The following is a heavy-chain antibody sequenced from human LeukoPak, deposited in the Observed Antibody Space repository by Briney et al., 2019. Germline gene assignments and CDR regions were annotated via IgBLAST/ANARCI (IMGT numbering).Heavy chain of an antibody. CDR2: TYYRSKWYN. CDR3: ARDILWFGELIGTGGAFDI. Sequence: SQTLSLTCAISGDSVSSNSAAWNWIRQSPSRGLEWLGRTYYRSKWYNDYAVSVKSRITINPDTSKNQFSLKLSSVTAADTAVYYCARDILWFGELIGTGGAFDIWGQGTMVTVSS. CDR1: GDSVSSNSAA. V-gene: IGHV6-1*01. D-gene: IGHD3-10*01. J-gene: IGHJ3*02.